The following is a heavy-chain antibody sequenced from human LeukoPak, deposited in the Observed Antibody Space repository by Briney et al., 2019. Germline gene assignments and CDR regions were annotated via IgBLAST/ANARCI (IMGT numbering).Heavy chain of an antibody. J-gene: IGHJ4*02. CDR3: ARQEYSSSSMVDY. CDR2: IYPGDSDT. D-gene: IGHD6-6*01. V-gene: IGHV5-51*01. Sequence: GESLKISCNGSGYSFTSYWIGWVRQMPGKGLEWMGIIYPGDSDTRYSPSFQGQVTISADKSISTAYLQGSSLKASDTAMYYCARQEYSSSSMVDYWGQGTLVTVSS. CDR1: GYSFTSYW.